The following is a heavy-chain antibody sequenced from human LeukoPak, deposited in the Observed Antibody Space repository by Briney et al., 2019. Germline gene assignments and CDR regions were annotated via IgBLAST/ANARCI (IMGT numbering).Heavy chain of an antibody. CDR2: IYYSGTT. Sequence: SETLSLTCTVSGGSIRSSSYYWGWIRQPPGKGLDWIGTIYYSGTTYYNPSLKSRFTISVDTSKNQFSLKLSSVTAADTAVYYCARPPLGGSGWYFDYWGQGTLVTVSS. J-gene: IGHJ4*02. CDR3: ARPPLGGSGWYFDY. D-gene: IGHD6-19*01. V-gene: IGHV4-39*07. CDR1: GGSIRSSSYY.